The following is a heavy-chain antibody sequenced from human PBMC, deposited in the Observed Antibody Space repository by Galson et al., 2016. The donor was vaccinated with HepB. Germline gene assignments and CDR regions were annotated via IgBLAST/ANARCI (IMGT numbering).Heavy chain of an antibody. V-gene: IGHV3-23*01. D-gene: IGHD2-21*02. Sequence: SLRLSCAASGFTFSDYVMSWVRQAPGKGLEWVSVITGSGDTTYYAGSVKGRFTISRDNAKNTLYLQMSSLRAEDTAVYYCARVRGTYCGGDCYFDAFDIWGQGTLVTVSS. CDR1: GFTFSDYV. CDR3: ARVRGTYCGGDCYFDAFDI. CDR2: ITGSGDTT. J-gene: IGHJ3*02.